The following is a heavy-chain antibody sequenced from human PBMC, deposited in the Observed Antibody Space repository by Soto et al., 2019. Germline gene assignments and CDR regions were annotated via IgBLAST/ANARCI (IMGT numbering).Heavy chain of an antibody. CDR1: GYTFTSYY. CDR3: ARGGEGYSSSWYKGYYYYYMDV. J-gene: IGHJ6*03. Sequence: ASVKVSCKASGYTFTSYYMHWVRQAPGQGLEWMGIINPSGGSTSYAQKFQGRVTMTRDTSTSTVYMELSSLRSEDTAVYYCARGGEGYSSSWYKGYYYYYMDVWGKGTTVTVSS. V-gene: IGHV1-46*03. CDR2: INPSGGST. D-gene: IGHD6-13*01.